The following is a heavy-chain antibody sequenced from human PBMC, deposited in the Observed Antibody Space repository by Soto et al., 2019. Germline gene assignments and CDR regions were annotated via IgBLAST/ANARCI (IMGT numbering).Heavy chain of an antibody. J-gene: IGHJ6*03. CDR2: INHSGST. V-gene: IGHV4-34*01. CDR3: ARLIQLWFRVSNYMDV. Sequence: SETLSLTCAVYGGSFSGYYWSWIRQPPGKGLEWIGEINHSGSTNYNPSLKSRVTISVDTSKNQFSLKLSSVTAADTAVYYCARLIQLWFRVSNYMDVWGKGTTVTVSS. D-gene: IGHD5-18*01. CDR1: GGSFSGYY.